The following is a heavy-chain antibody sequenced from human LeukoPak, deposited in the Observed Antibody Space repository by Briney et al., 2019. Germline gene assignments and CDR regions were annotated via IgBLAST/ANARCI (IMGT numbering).Heavy chain of an antibody. J-gene: IGHJ4*02. D-gene: IGHD2-21*02. V-gene: IGHV3-11*01. CDR1: GFTFSDYY. CDR3: ARLAYCGGDCYFTFDY. CDR2: ISSSGSTI. Sequence: GGSLRLSCAASGFTFSDYYMSWIRQAPGKGLEWVSYISSSGSTIYYADSVKGRFAISRDNAKSSLYLQMNSLRAEDTAVYYCARLAYCGGDCYFTFDYWGQGTLVTVSS.